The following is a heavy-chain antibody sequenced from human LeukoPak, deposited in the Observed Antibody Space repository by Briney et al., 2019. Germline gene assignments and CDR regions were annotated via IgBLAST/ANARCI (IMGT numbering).Heavy chain of an antibody. CDR2: IYYSGST. V-gene: IGHV4-59*01. D-gene: IGHD3-10*01. Sequence: PSETLSLTCTVSGGSISSYYWSWIRQPPGRGLEWIGYIYYSGSTNYNPSLKSRVTISVDTSKNQFSLKLSSVTAADTAVYYCARDETVGRYYGSGSYYRIWGQGTMVTVSS. J-gene: IGHJ3*02. CDR1: GGSISSYY. CDR3: ARDETVGRYYGSGSYYRI.